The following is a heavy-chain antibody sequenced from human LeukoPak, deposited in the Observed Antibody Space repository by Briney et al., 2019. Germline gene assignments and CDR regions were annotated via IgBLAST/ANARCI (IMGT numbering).Heavy chain of an antibody. CDR3: ARAPHSSGGTHFEP. J-gene: IGHJ5*02. CDR2: IYYSGST. Sequence: PSETPSLTCTVSGGSISSYYWSWIRQPPGKGLEWIAYIYYSGSTNYNPSLKSRVTLSLDTSKNQFSLKLSSVTAADTAVYYCARAPHSSGGTHFEPWGQGTLVTVSS. V-gene: IGHV4-59*01. CDR1: GGSISSYY. D-gene: IGHD6-25*01.